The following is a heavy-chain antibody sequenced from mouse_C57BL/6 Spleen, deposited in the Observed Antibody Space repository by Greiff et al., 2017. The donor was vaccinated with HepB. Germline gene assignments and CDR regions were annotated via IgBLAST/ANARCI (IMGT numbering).Heavy chain of an antibody. CDR3: ARPLGRWYFDV. J-gene: IGHJ1*03. D-gene: IGHD4-1*01. CDR2: IDPSDSYT. Sequence: VKLQQPGAELVMPGASVKLSCKASGYTFTIYWMHWVKQRPGQGLEWIGEIDPSDSYTNYNQKFKGKSTLTVDKSSSTAYMQLSSLTSEDSAVYYCARPLGRWYFDVWGTGTTVTVSS. CDR1: GYTFTIYW. V-gene: IGHV1-69*01.